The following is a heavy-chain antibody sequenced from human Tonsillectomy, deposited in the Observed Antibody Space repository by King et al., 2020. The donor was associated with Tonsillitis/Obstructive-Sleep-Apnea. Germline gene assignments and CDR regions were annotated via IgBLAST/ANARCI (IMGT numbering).Heavy chain of an antibody. V-gene: IGHV3-48*03. CDR3: ARGPPLRAQTPYYYYGMDV. Sequence: VQLVESGGGLVQPGGSLRLSCAASGFSFSTYEMNWVRQAPGKGLEWVSYISSRGSTIYYADSVKGRFTISRDNAKNSLYLQMNSLRAEDTAVYYCARGPPLRAQTPYYYYGMDVWGQGTTVSVSS. J-gene: IGHJ6*02. CDR2: ISSRGSTI. CDR1: GFSFSTYE. D-gene: IGHD2-21*01.